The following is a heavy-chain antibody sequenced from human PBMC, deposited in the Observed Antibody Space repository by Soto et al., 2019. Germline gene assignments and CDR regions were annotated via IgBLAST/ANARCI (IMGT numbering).Heavy chain of an antibody. J-gene: IGHJ4*02. Sequence: QIRLEQSGGEVKNPGASVKVSCKASGYSFSDYGISWVRQAPGQGREWVGLISVYYGTTKYAPKFQGRVTMTADTSTNTAYMELRSLRSDDTALYYCARGSDPRDIVVLLATMGTVDYWGQGTLVTVSS. V-gene: IGHV1-18*01. CDR1: GYSFSDYG. D-gene: IGHD2-15*01. CDR2: ISVYYGTT. CDR3: ARGSDPRDIVVLLATMGTVDY.